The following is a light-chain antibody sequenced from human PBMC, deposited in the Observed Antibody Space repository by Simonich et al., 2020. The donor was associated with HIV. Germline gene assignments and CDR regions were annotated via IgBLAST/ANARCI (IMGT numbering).Light chain of an antibody. CDR1: QNVASN. V-gene: IGKV3-15*01. Sequence: EIVMTQSPATLSVSPGERATLSCTVSQNVASNLAWYQQKPGQAPRLLIYGASSRATGIPARFSGSGFGTEFTLTISSMQSEDFAVYYCQQYNNWPSPFTFGPGTKVDIE. CDR3: QQYNNWPSPFT. J-gene: IGKJ3*01. CDR2: GAS.